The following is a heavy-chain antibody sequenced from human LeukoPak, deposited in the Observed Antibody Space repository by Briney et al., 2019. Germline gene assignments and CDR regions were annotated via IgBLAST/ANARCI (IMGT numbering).Heavy chain of an antibody. D-gene: IGHD5-12*01. Sequence: WASVKVSCKASRYTFTSYGISWVRQAPGQGLEWMGWISAYNGNTNYAQKLQGRVTMTTDTSTSTAYMELRSLRSDDTAVYYCARGIYSGYLNWFDPWGQGTLVTVSS. CDR3: ARGIYSGYLNWFDP. V-gene: IGHV1-18*01. CDR1: RYTFTSYG. CDR2: ISAYNGNT. J-gene: IGHJ5*02.